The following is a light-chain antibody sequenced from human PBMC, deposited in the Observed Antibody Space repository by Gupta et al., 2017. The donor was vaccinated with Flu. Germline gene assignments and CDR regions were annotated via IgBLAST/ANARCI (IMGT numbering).Light chain of an antibody. CDR3: QQYDLYWT. CDR1: QSISGR. J-gene: IGKJ1*01. CDR2: KTS. Sequence: DIQMTQSPSPLSASVGDRVTITCRASQSISGRLTWYQQKPGKAPKLLIYKTSTLESGVPSRFSGSGSGTEFTLTISSLQPDDFATYYCQQYDLYWTFGQGTKVEIK. V-gene: IGKV1-5*03.